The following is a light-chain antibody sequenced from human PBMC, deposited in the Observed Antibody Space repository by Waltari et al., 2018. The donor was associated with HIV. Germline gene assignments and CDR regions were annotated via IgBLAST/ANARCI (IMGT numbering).Light chain of an antibody. J-gene: IGLJ2*01. CDR3: SSYTSRTSNTPLT. V-gene: IGLV2-14*01. CDR1: SSDVGGYNY. CDR2: EVS. Sequence: QSALTQPASVSGSPGQSITISCTGTSSDVGGYNYVSWYQQHPGKAPKLMIYEVSNRPSGHSSRFSGSTSGNTASLTHSALPTADDADYSCSSYTSRTSNTPLTFGGGTKLTVL.